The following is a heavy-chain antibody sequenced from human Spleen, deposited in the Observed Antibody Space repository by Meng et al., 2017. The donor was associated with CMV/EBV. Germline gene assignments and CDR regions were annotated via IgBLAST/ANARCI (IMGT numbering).Heavy chain of an antibody. V-gene: IGHV4-34*01. CDR3: ARGPVSYQYGSGFSGFGP. D-gene: IGHD3-10*01. J-gene: IGHJ5*02. CDR2: INHSGST. Sequence: SETLSLTCSVNGESFSGYYWSWIRQSPGKGLEYIGEINHSGSTDYNPSLKSRVTMSVDTSKKQVSLKMTSMTAADTAVYYCARGPVSYQYGSGFSGFGPWGQGTLVTVSS. CDR1: GESFSGYY.